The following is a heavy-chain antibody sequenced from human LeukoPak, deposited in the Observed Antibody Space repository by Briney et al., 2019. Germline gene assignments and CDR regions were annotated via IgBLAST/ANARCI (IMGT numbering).Heavy chain of an antibody. V-gene: IGHV3-7*01. D-gene: IGHD2-2*01. J-gene: IGHJ4*02. CDR3: ARDGRWEKTPSC. Sequence: GGALRLSCAASGFTFGNYWMTWFRQAPGKGLEWVANIKQDESEKYVDSVKGRFTISRDNAKNALFLQMNSLRAEDTAVYYCARDGRWEKTPSCWGQGTLVTVSS. CDR2: IKQDESEK. CDR1: GFTFGNYW.